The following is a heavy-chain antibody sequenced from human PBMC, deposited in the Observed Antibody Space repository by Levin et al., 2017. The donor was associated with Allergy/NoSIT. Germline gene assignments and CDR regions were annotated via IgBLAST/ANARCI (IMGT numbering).Heavy chain of an antibody. Sequence: SGPTLVKPTQTLTLTCTFSGFSLSTSGVGVGWIRQPPGKALEWLALIYWDDDKRYSPSLKSRLTITKDTSKNQVVLTMTNMDPVDTATYYCAHSTSSGWASYYYYYGMDVWGQGTTVTVSS. CDR3: AHSTSSGWASYYYYYGMDV. D-gene: IGHD6-19*01. J-gene: IGHJ6*02. CDR2: IYWDDDK. V-gene: IGHV2-5*02. CDR1: GFSLSTSGVG.